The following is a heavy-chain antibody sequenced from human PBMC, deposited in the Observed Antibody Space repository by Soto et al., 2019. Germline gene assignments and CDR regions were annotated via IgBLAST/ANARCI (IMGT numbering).Heavy chain of an antibody. CDR1: GYPFTSSA. D-gene: IGHD3-3*01. V-gene: IGHV1-3*01. CDR3: ARDLALIFGVVSPKRFDY. CDR2: INACNGNT. Sequence: ASVKVSCKASGYPFTSSAMHWMRQAPGQRLEWMGWINACNGNTKYAQKLQGRVTITTDTSTSTAYMELRSLRSDDTAVYYCARDLALIFGVVSPKRFDYWGQGTLVTVSS. J-gene: IGHJ4*02.